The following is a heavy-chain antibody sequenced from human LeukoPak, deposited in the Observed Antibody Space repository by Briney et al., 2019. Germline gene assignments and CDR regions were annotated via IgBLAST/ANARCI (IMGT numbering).Heavy chain of an antibody. CDR2: MHNGVHT. D-gene: IGHD4/OR15-4a*01. CDR1: GDSISSYY. J-gene: IGHJ4*02. Sequence: SETLSLTCTVPGDSISSYYWSWIRQPPGKGLEPIGYMHNGVHTNYNPSLKSRVTISGDTSKNQLSLKLTSVTAADTAVYYRAATIKRDYGDTNLDYWGQGTLVTVSS. V-gene: IGHV4-59*01. CDR3: AATIKRDYGDTNLDY.